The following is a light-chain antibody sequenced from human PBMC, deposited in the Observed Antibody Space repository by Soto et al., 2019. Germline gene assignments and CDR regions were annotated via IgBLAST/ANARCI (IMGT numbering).Light chain of an antibody. CDR1: SSDVGGYNY. J-gene: IGLJ1*01. CDR3: TSYTSTDTLLYV. Sequence: QSVLTQPASVSGSPGQSITISCTGTSSDVGGYNYVSWYQQHPGKAPKLLIYEVSHRPSGVSNRFSGSKSGNTASLTISGLQAEDEADYYCTSYTSTDTLLYVFETGTKLTVL. V-gene: IGLV2-14*01. CDR2: EVS.